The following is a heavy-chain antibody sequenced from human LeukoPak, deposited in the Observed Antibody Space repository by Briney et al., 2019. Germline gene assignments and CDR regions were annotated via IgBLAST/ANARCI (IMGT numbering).Heavy chain of an antibody. CDR3: ARDQYYYDSTNYYYYGMDV. CDR1: GFTFSSYD. Sequence: GGPLRLSCAASGFTFSSYDMHWVRQATGKGLEWVSAIGTAGDTYYPGSVKGRFTISRENAKNSLYLQMNSLRAEDTAVYYCARDQYYYDSTNYYYYGMDVWGQGTTVTVSS. D-gene: IGHD3-22*01. J-gene: IGHJ6*02. V-gene: IGHV3-13*01. CDR2: IGTAGDT.